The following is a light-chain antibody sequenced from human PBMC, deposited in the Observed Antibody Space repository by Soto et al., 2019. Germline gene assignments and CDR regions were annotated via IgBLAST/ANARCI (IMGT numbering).Light chain of an antibody. CDR3: CSYTTSSSRL. CDR1: SSDVGHYNF. CDR2: DVS. Sequence: QSVLTQPASVSGSPGQSITISCTGTSSDVGHYNFASWYQQHPGNAPKLMIYDVSIRASGVSDRFSGSKSGNTASLTISGLQAEDEADYYCCSYTTSSSRLFGTGTKVTVL. J-gene: IGLJ1*01. V-gene: IGLV2-14*01.